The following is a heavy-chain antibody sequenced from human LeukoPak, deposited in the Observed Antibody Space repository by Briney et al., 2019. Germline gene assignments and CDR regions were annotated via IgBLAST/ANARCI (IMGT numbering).Heavy chain of an antibody. J-gene: IGHJ6*02. CDR3: ARVGGYSGYDYDYYYCMDV. D-gene: IGHD5-12*01. CDR1: GFTVSSNY. Sequence: GGSLRLSCAASGFTVSSNYMSWVRQAPGKGLEWVSVIYSGGSTYYADSVKGRFTISRDNSKNTLYLQMNCLRAEDTAVYYCARVGGYSGYDYDYYYCMDVWGQGTTVTVSS. CDR2: IYSGGST. V-gene: IGHV3-53*01.